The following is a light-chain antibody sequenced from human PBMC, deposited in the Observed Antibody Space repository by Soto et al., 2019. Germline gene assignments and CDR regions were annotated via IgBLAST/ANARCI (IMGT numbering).Light chain of an antibody. J-gene: IGKJ5*01. CDR2: GST. CDR3: QQYYWPPDT. V-gene: IGKV3-20*01. Sequence: EIVFTQSPCTLSLSPGERATLSYGASQTIGGNSIAWYQQKPGPAPRLVNYGSTNRATCIPSRFRCSGSGKDFPFTVSRLEPENFAVYYRQQYYWPPDTFGQGTRLEI. CDR1: QTIGGNS.